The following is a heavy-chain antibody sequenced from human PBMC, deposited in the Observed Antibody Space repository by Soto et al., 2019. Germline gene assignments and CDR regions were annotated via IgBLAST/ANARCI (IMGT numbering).Heavy chain of an antibody. V-gene: IGHV1-18*01. J-gene: IGHJ5*02. CDR1: GYTFTSYS. CDR2: INVYNGNT. CDR3: SRDWAVGWFDP. Sequence: QVQLVQSGAEVKKPGASVKVSCKTSGYTFTSYSISWVRQAPGQGLEWMGWINVYNGNTKYAQNLQGRVTMTTDTSTSTGYMEMGRLRSDATDVYVCSRDWAVGWFDPWGQGTLVTVSS. D-gene: IGHD2-2*01.